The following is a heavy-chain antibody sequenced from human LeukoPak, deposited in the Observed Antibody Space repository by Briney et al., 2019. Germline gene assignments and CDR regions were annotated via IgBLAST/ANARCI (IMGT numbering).Heavy chain of an antibody. Sequence: SETLSLTCTVSSGSITSGNYYWDWIRQPPGKGLEWIVGSDYSGNTYYNPSLKSRVTISVDTSKNQFSLKLSSVTAADTAVYYCARVSRRDYYDSSGFFDYWGQGTLVTVSS. CDR2: SDYSGNT. CDR1: SGSITSGNYY. D-gene: IGHD3-22*01. J-gene: IGHJ4*02. V-gene: IGHV4-39*07. CDR3: ARVSRRDYYDSSGFFDY.